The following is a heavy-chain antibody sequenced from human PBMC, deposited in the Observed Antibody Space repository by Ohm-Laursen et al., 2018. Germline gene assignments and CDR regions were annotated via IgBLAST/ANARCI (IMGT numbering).Heavy chain of an antibody. CDR1: PLSFSGDS. V-gene: IGHV3-21*01. CDR3: ARDDGAYARRSGMDV. Sequence: SLRLSCTASPLSFSGDSMNRVRQAPGKGLELVSYINAQNSHIYYADSVRGRFTISRDNAQNSLYLHMSSLRAEDTAIYYCARDDGAYARRSGMDVWGQGTTVTVSS. J-gene: IGHJ6*02. CDR2: INAQNSHI. D-gene: IGHD2-8*01.